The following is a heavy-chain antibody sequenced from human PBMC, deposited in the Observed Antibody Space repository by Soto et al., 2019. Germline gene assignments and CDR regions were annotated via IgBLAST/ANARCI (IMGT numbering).Heavy chain of an antibody. J-gene: IGHJ6*02. V-gene: IGHV3-30-3*01. Sequence: GGSLRLSCAASGFTFSSYAMHWVRQAPGKGLEWVAVISYDGSNKYYADSVKGRFTISRDNSKNTLYLQMNSLRAEGTAVYYCARDWGIAAAGTIYYYYGMDVWGQGTTVTVS. CDR2: ISYDGSNK. D-gene: IGHD6-13*01. CDR3: ARDWGIAAAGTIYYYYGMDV. CDR1: GFTFSSYA.